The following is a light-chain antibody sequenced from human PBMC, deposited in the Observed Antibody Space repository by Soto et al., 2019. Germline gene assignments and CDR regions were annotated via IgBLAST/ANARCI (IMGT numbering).Light chain of an antibody. CDR3: QQTYSTPHT. CDR1: QSISNY. V-gene: IGKV1-39*01. Sequence: DIQMTQSPSSLSASVGDRVTITCRASQSISNYLNWYQQKPGKAPNLLIYDASSLLSGVPSRFSGSGSGTDFTLTISSLQPEDFATYYCQQTYSTPHTFGQGTKVEIK. CDR2: DAS. J-gene: IGKJ2*01.